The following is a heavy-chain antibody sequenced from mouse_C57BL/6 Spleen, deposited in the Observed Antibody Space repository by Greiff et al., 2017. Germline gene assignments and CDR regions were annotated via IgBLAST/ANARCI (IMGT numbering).Heavy chain of an antibody. V-gene: IGHV1-5*01. CDR2: IYPGNSDT. CDR1: GYTFTSYW. D-gene: IGHD1-1*01. J-gene: IGHJ2*01. Sequence: VQLQQSGTVLARPGASVKMSCKTSGYTFTSYWMHWVKQRPGQGLEWIGAIYPGNSDTSYNQKFKGKAKRTAVTSASTAYMELSSLTNEDSAVYYCTREGSRGSPYWGQGTTLTVSS. CDR3: TREGSRGSPY.